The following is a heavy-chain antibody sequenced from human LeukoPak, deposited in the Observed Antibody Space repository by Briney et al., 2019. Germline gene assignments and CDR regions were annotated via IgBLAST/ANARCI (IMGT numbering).Heavy chain of an antibody. V-gene: IGHV3-7*05. CDR2: LQQDGSEK. CDR1: GFPFSLYW. CDR3: AGGCELDP. Sequence: GGTLRLSRAVSGFPFSLYWPSGVAQAPGKGLEWGADLQQDGSEKYYVDASKGRCTISRDNAKNSLYLQMNSLRVEDTAVYYCAGGCELDPWGQGTLVTVSS. J-gene: IGHJ5*02.